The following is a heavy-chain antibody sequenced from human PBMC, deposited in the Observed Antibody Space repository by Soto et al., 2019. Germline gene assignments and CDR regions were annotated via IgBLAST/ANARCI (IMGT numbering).Heavy chain of an antibody. Sequence: EVQLLESGGGLVQPGGSLRLSCAASGLTFSSYAMTWVRQAPGKGLEWVSAISGSGYSTDYADSVKGRFTISRDNSKNTLYLQMNSLRVEDTAVYYCAKDMLYAAASDAFDIWGQGTMVTVSS. J-gene: IGHJ3*02. D-gene: IGHD2-8*01. CDR3: AKDMLYAAASDAFDI. V-gene: IGHV3-23*01. CDR2: ISGSGYST. CDR1: GLTFSSYA.